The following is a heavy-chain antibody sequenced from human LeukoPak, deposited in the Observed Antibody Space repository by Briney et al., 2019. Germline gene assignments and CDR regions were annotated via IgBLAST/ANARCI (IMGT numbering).Heavy chain of an antibody. J-gene: IGHJ4*02. CDR2: ISGSGVTT. Sequence: GGSLRLSCAASGFTFNNYAMSWVRQAPGKGLEWVSTISGSGVTTYYADSVKGRFTISRDNSKNTLYLQMNSLRAEDTAVYYCAKAGMATYFEREDYWGQGTLVTVSS. D-gene: IGHD5-24*01. CDR3: AKAGMATYFEREDY. V-gene: IGHV3-23*01. CDR1: GFTFNNYA.